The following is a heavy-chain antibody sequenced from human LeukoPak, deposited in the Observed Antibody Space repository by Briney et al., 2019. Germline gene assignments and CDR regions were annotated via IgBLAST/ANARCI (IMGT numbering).Heavy chain of an antibody. V-gene: IGHV3-23*01. CDR1: GFTFSSYA. Sequence: GGSLRLSCAASGFTFSSYAMSWVRQAPRMGLEWVSGISASAGSTYYADSVKGRFTISRDNSKNTLYLQMNSLRAEDTAVYYCAKDRSCTNDVCHGDFDYWGQGTLVTVSS. J-gene: IGHJ4*02. CDR3: AKDRSCTNDVCHGDFDY. D-gene: IGHD2-8*01. CDR2: ISASAGST.